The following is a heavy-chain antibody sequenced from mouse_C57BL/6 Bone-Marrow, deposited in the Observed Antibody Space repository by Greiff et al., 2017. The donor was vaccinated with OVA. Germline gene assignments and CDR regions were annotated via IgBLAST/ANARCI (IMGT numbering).Heavy chain of an antibody. Sequence: EVKVEESGGGLVQPGGSMKLSCVASGFTFSNYWMNWVRQSPEKGLEWVAQIRLKSDNYATHYAESVKGRFTISRDDSKSSVYLQMNNLRAEDTGMYYCTEDHYYGSSMLAFDYWGQGTTLTVSS. CDR1: GFTFSNYW. CDR3: TEDHYYGSSMLAFDY. J-gene: IGHJ2*01. D-gene: IGHD1-1*01. CDR2: IRLKSDNYAT. V-gene: IGHV6-3*01.